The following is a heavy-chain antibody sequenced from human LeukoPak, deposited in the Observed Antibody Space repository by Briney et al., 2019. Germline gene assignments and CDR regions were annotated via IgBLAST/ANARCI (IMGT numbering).Heavy chain of an antibody. CDR3: ARVLVWFGSYGMDV. CDR1: SGSISSGGYY. CDR2: INHSGST. Sequence: PSETLSLTCAVSSGSISSGGYYWSWIRQPPGKGLEWIGEINHSGSTNYNPSLKSRVTISVDTSKNQFSLKLSSVTAADTAVYYCARVLVWFGSYGMDVWGQGTTVTVSS. J-gene: IGHJ6*02. V-gene: IGHV4-39*07. D-gene: IGHD3-10*01.